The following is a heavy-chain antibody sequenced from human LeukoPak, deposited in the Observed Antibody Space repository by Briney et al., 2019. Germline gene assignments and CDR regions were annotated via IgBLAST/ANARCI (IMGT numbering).Heavy chain of an antibody. J-gene: IGHJ4*02. CDR3: ARIWFGESR. CDR2: ISSSSSYI. V-gene: IGHV3-21*01. CDR1: GFSISSSA. Sequence: GGSLRLSCAASGFSISSSAMNWVRQAPGKGLEWVSSISSSSSYIYYADSVKGRFTISRDNAKNSLYLQMNSLRAEDTAVYYCARIWFGESRWGQGTLVTVSS. D-gene: IGHD3-10*01.